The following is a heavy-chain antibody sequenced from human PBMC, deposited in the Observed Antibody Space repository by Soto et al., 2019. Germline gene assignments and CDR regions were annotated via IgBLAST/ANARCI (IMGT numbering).Heavy chain of an antibody. D-gene: IGHD3-10*01. Sequence: SETLSLTCPVYGGSFSGYYWSWIRQPPGKGLEWIGEINHSGSTNYNPSLKSRVTISVDTSKNQFSLKLSSVTAADTAVYYCARDSTDYYGSGRSNYYYYGMDVWGQGTTVTVSS. CDR1: GGSFSGYY. CDR3: ARDSTDYYGSGRSNYYYYGMDV. J-gene: IGHJ6*02. CDR2: INHSGST. V-gene: IGHV4-34*01.